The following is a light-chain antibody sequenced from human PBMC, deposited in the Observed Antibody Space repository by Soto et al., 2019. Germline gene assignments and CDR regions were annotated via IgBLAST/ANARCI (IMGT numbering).Light chain of an antibody. CDR2: EVI. Sequence: QSALTQPASVSGSPGQSITISCSGTTSDVGGYDVVSWYQQHPGKAPKLIIYEVINRPSGISNRFSGSKSGNTASLTISGLQAEDESDYYCTSFTTSRTLVFGGGTKVTVL. CDR3: TSFTTSRTLV. J-gene: IGLJ2*01. CDR1: TSDVGGYDV. V-gene: IGLV2-14*01.